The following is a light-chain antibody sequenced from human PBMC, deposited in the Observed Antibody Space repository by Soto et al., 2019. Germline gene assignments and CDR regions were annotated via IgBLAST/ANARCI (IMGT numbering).Light chain of an antibody. Sequence: EIVLTQSPGNLSLSPGQRAILSCRASQRLSASDIAWYQQKPGQAPKFXXYGVSSRANGIPDRISGSGSGTDLTLTISSLETEDFAVYVCQQRSNWPPITFGQGTRLEIK. J-gene: IGKJ5*01. CDR2: GVS. CDR3: QQRSNWPPIT. V-gene: IGKV3D-20*02. CDR1: QRLSASD.